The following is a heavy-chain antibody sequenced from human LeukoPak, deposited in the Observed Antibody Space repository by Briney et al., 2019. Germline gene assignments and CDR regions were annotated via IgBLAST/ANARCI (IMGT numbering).Heavy chain of an antibody. CDR2: INHSGST. CDR1: GGSFSGYY. J-gene: IGHJ3*02. D-gene: IGHD6-13*01. V-gene: IGHV4-34*01. Sequence: SETLSLTCAVYGGSFSGYYWSWIRQPPGKGLEWIGEINHSGSTNYNPSLKSRVTISADTSKNQFSLKLSSVTAADTAVYYCARPIAAADLAFDIWGQGTMVTVSS. CDR3: ARPIAAADLAFDI.